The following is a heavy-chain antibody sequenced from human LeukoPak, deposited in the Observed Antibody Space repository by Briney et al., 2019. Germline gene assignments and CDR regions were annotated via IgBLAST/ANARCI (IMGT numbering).Heavy chain of an antibody. J-gene: IGHJ4*02. Sequence: GESLKISCKCSGYKFTSYWFGRVRQMPGKGLEWMGIIYPGDSDTRYSPSFQGQVTLSADKSINTAYLQWSSLRASDTAMYYCARLSLYGDQTTWGQEPLVTVSS. V-gene: IGHV5-51*01. D-gene: IGHD4-17*01. CDR1: GYKFTSYW. CDR3: ARLSLYGDQTT. CDR2: IYPGDSDT.